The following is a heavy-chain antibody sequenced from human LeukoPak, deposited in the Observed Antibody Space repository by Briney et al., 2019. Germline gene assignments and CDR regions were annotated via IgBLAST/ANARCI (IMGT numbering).Heavy chain of an antibody. Sequence: ASVKVSCKASGYTFTSYGISWVRQAPGQGLEWMGWISAYNGNTNYAQKLQGRVTMTRNTSISTAYMELSSLRSEDTAVYYCARGRRGGYRYYFDYWGQGTLVTGSS. CDR3: ARGRRGGYRYYFDY. CDR2: ISAYNGNT. CDR1: GYTFTSYG. J-gene: IGHJ4*02. V-gene: IGHV1-18*01. D-gene: IGHD1-1*01.